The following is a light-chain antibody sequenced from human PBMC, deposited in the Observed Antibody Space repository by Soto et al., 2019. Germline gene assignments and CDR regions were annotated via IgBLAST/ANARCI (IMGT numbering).Light chain of an antibody. CDR2: DAS. CDR3: QQRTKWRT. J-gene: IGKJ1*01. V-gene: IGKV3D-11*01. CDR1: QGISSY. Sequence: IVLTQSPATLSLSPGERATLSCRASQGISSYLAWYQQKPGQAPRLLIYDASNRATGIPARFSGSGSGTDFTLTISSLEPEDFAVYYCQQRTKWRTFGQGTKVDIK.